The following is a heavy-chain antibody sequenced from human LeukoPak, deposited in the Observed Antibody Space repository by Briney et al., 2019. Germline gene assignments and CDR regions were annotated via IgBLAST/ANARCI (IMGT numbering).Heavy chain of an antibody. CDR2: IYYSGST. D-gene: IGHD6-19*01. Sequence: SETLSLTCTVPGGSISSGDYYWSWIRQPPGKGLEWIGYIYYSGSTYYNPSLKSRVTISVDTSKNQFSLKLSSVTAADTAVYYCARGDSSGWYGSGYYYMDVWGKGTTVTVSS. CDR3: ARGDSSGWYGSGYYYMDV. CDR1: GGSISSGDYY. V-gene: IGHV4-30-4*08. J-gene: IGHJ6*03.